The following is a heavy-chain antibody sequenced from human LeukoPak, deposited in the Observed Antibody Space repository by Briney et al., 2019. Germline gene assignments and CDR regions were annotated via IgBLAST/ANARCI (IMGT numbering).Heavy chain of an antibody. Sequence: PSETLSLTCTVSGGSINSYCWSWIRQPPGKGLEWMGYIYYSGSTKYNPSLKSRVTISVDTSKNQFSLKLSYVTAADTAVYYWARSGSYFYYYGMDVWGLGTTVTVSS. CDR3: ARSGSYFYYYGMDV. CDR1: GGSINSYC. V-gene: IGHV4-59*08. CDR2: IYYSGST. J-gene: IGHJ6*02. D-gene: IGHD1-26*01.